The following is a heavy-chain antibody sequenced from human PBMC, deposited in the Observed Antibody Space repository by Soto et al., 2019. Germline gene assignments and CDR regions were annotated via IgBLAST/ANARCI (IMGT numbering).Heavy chain of an antibody. J-gene: IGHJ4*02. CDR3: ARGAYCPNSNCYGLIDY. D-gene: IGHD2-2*01. CDR1: GGTFTTYT. CDR2: IIPGLNIA. V-gene: IGHV1-69*02. Sequence: QVQLVQSEAEVKKPGSSVTVSCKTSGGTFTTYTFAWVRQAPGQGLEWVGGIIPGLNIANYAQKFQGRVTITADKSATTAFLELSSLRSEDTAVYYCARGAYCPNSNCYGLIDYWGQGTLVTVSS.